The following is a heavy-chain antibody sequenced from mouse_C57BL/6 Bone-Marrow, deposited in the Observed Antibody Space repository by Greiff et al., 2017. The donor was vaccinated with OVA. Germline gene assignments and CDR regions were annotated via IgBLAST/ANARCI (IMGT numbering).Heavy chain of an antibody. J-gene: IGHJ2*01. CDR1: GYTFTDYY. CDR2: INPYNGGT. Sequence: EVQLQQSGPVLVKPGASVKMSCKASGYTFTDYYMNWVKQSHGKSLEWIGVINPYNGGTSYNQKFKGKATLTVDKSSSTAYMELNSLTSEDSAVYYCARDTTVVPDYWGQGTTLTVSS. D-gene: IGHD1-1*01. CDR3: ARDTTVVPDY. V-gene: IGHV1-19*01.